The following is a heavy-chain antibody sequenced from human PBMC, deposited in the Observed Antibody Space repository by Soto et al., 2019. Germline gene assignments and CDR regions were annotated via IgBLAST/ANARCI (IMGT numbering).Heavy chain of an antibody. CDR1: GGTFSIYA. CDR3: ARARPSGEYYYYGMDV. D-gene: IGHD5-12*01. J-gene: IGHJ6*02. Sequence: GASVKVSCKASGGTFSIYAISWVRQAPGQGLEWMGGIIPIFGTANYAQKFQGRVTITADESTSTAYMELSSLRSEDTAVYYCARARPSGEYYYYGMDVWGQGTTVTVSS. V-gene: IGHV1-69*13. CDR2: IIPIFGTA.